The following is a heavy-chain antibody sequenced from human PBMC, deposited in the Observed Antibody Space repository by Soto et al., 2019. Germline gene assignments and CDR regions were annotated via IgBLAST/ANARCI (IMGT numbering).Heavy chain of an antibody. CDR3: ARHVDRELSAFDI. V-gene: IGHV4-39*01. D-gene: IGHD1-7*01. CDR1: GCSMSSSSYY. Sequence: XETLSLTCTVAGCSMSSSSYYWGWIRQPPGKGLEWIGIIYYSGSTYYNPSLKSRVTISVDTSKNQFSLKLSSVTAADTAVYYCARHVDRELSAFDIWGQGTMVTVSS. J-gene: IGHJ3*02. CDR2: IYYSGST.